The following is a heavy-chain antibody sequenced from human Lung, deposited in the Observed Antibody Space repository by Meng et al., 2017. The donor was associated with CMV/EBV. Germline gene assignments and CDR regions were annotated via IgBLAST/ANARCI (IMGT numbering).Heavy chain of an antibody. CDR3: ARDILEHNAFDM. CDR2: ISYIGST. CDR1: GGSVSSGSYY. D-gene: IGHD1/OR15-1a*01. J-gene: IGHJ3*02. Sequence: LXXTVSGGSVSSGSYYWSWLRQPPGKGLEWIGYISYIGSTNYNPSLKSRVSISVDTSKNQFSLKLSSVTAADTAIFYCARDILEHNAFDMWGQGTXVTVSS. V-gene: IGHV4-61*01.